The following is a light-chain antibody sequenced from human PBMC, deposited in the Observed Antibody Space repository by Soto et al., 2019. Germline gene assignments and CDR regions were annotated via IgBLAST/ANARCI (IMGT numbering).Light chain of an antibody. CDR1: QGIRSD. J-gene: IGKJ1*01. CDR2: ATS. V-gene: IGKV1-6*01. Sequence: IQITQSPSSLSAYVGHRVTTTFRSSQGIRSDLGWFQQKPGKAPKLLISATSILRSGVPSRFSGSGSGTDFTLTIGGLQTEDFASYYCMQDYTYPWTFGQGTKVDIK. CDR3: MQDYTYPWT.